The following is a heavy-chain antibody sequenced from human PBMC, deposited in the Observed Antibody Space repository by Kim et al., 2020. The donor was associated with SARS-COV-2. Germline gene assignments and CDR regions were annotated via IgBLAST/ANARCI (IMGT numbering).Heavy chain of an antibody. Sequence: GGSLRLSCAASGFSFEDYAMHWVRQAPGKGLEWVSGISWSSGSIGYADSVKGRFTISRDNAKNFLYLQINSLRREDTAFYYCAKQGDGHDYYFDYWGQGILVTVSS. J-gene: IGHJ4*02. D-gene: IGHD1-1*01. CDR1: GFSFEDYA. V-gene: IGHV3-9*01. CDR3: AKQGDGHDYYFDY. CDR2: ISWSSGSI.